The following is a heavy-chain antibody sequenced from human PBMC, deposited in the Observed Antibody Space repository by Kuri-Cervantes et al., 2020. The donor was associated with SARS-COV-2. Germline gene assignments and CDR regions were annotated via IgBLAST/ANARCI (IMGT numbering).Heavy chain of an antibody. Sequence: SETLSLTCTVSGGSISSGSYYWSWIRQPAGKGLEWIGRIYTSGSTNYNPSLKSRVTMSVDTSKNQFSLELNSVTPADTAVYYCARTLDYYGSGTYCFDYWGQGTLVTVSS. D-gene: IGHD3-10*01. CDR1: GGSISSGSYY. CDR2: IYTSGST. CDR3: ARTLDYYGSGTYCFDY. J-gene: IGHJ4*02. V-gene: IGHV4-61*02.